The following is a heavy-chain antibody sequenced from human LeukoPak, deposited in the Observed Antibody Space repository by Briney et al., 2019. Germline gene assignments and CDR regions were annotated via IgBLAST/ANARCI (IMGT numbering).Heavy chain of an antibody. Sequence: ASVKVSCKASGYTFTGYYTHWVRQAPGQGLEWMGWINPNSGGANYAQKFQGRVTMTRDTSISTAYMELSSLRSEDTAVYYCARAWDYYGSGSYRGAFDIWGQGTMVTVSS. V-gene: IGHV1-2*02. CDR1: GYTFTGYY. CDR3: ARAWDYYGSGSYRGAFDI. J-gene: IGHJ3*02. D-gene: IGHD3-10*01. CDR2: INPNSGGA.